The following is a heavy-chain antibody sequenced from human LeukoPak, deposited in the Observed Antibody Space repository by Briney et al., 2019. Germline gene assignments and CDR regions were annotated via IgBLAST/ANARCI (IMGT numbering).Heavy chain of an antibody. CDR2: ISSSSSYI. D-gene: IGHD4-17*01. Sequence: GGSLRLSCAASGFTFSSYSMNWVRQAPGKGLEWVSSISSSSSYIYYADSVKGRFTISRDNAKNSLYLQMNSLRAEDTAVYYCARDLGDYGDYERGEFDPWGQGTLVTVSS. CDR1: GFTFSSYS. J-gene: IGHJ5*02. CDR3: ARDLGDYGDYERGEFDP. V-gene: IGHV3-21*01.